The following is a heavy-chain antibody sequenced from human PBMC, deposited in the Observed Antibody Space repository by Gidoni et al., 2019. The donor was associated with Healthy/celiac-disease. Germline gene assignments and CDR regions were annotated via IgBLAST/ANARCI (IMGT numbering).Heavy chain of an antibody. V-gene: IGHV3-21*01. D-gene: IGHD6-13*01. CDR3: ARGSDSSWYSDY. CDR1: GFPFSSYS. Sequence: EVQLVDSGGGLVKPGGSLRLSCAASGFPFSSYSMNWVRQAPGKGLEWVSSISSSSSYIYYADSVKGRFTISRDNAKNSLYLQMNSLRAEDTAVYYCARGSDSSWYSDYWGQGTLVTVSS. J-gene: IGHJ4*02. CDR2: ISSSSSYI.